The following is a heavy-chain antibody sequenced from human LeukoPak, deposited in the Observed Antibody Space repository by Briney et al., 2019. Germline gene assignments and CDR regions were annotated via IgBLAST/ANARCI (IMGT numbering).Heavy chain of an antibody. D-gene: IGHD3-10*01. CDR1: GFTFSNAW. CDR3: TTARGVIITHDAFDI. Sequence: GGSLRLSCAASGFTFSNAWMSWVRQAPGKGLEWVGRIKSKTDGGTTDYAAPVKGRFTISRDDSKNTLYLQMNSLKTEDTAVYYCTTARGVIITHDAFDIWGQGTMVTVSS. J-gene: IGHJ3*02. V-gene: IGHV3-15*01. CDR2: IKSKTDGGTT.